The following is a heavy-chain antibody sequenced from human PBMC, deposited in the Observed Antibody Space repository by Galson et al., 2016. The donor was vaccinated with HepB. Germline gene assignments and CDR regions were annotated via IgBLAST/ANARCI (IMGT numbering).Heavy chain of an antibody. J-gene: IGHJ5*02. CDR1: GYIFTNYW. V-gene: IGHV5-51*01. D-gene: IGHD1-1*01. Sequence: QSGAEVKKPGESLKISCKGSGYIFTNYWIAWVRQMPGKGLEWMGIIYPGDSDTRYSPSFQGQGTISADKSISTAYLRWSSLKASDTAMYYCARHDRKPGTVLLDTGWFDPWGQGALVTVSS. CDR3: ARHDRKPGTVLLDTGWFDP. CDR2: IYPGDSDT.